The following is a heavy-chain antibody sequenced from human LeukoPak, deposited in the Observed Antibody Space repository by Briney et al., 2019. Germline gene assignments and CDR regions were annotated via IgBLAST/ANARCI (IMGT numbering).Heavy chain of an antibody. D-gene: IGHD5-24*01. V-gene: IGHV1-8*01. Sequence: ASVKVSCKTSGYTFTTYDINWVRQATGQGLEWMGWMNPNTGDTGYAQKFQGRVTMTRDMSTSTVYMELSSLRSEDTAVYYCARGDGYRYEYNWFDPWGQGTLVTVSS. CDR2: MNPNTGDT. J-gene: IGHJ5*02. CDR3: ARGDGYRYEYNWFDP. CDR1: GYTFTTYD.